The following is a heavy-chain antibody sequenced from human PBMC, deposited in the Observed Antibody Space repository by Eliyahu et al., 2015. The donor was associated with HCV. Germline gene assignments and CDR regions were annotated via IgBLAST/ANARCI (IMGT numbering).Heavy chain of an antibody. CDR2: IYSGSSST. Sequence: EVQLLESGGGLVQPGGSLRLSCAASGFTFSNYAMPWVRQAPGKRLEWVSDIYSGSSSTYYVDSVKGRFTISRDNSKNMLYLQMTSLRAEDTAIYYCAKAINRLNPLGEFAIGVYFYGMDVWGRGTTVTVSS. CDR1: GFTFSNYA. D-gene: IGHD3-16*01. CDR3: AKAINRLNPLGEFAIGVYFYGMDV. J-gene: IGHJ6*02. V-gene: IGHV3-23*03.